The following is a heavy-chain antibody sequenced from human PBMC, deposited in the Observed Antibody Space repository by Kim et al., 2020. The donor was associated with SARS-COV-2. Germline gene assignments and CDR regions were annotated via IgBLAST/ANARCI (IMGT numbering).Heavy chain of an antibody. Sequence: SETLSLTCTVSGGSISSGGYYWSWIRQHPGKGLEWIGYIYYSGSTYYNPSLKSRVTISVDTSKNQFSLKLSSVTAADTAVYYCARDEGRGSGSPWFDPWGQGTLVTVSS. D-gene: IGHD3-10*01. V-gene: IGHV4-31*03. CDR3: ARDEGRGSGSPWFDP. CDR1: GGSISSGGYY. CDR2: IYYSGST. J-gene: IGHJ5*02.